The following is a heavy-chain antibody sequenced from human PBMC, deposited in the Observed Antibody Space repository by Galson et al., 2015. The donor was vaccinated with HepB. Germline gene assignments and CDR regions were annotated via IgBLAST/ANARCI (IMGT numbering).Heavy chain of an antibody. CDR3: ARHYYDSRGYYLAAYFHY. J-gene: IGHJ1*01. CDR1: GFTVSSNY. D-gene: IGHD3-22*01. CDR2: IYSGGST. V-gene: IGHV3-53*01. Sequence: SLRLSCAASGFTVSSNYMSWVRQAPGKGLEWVSVIYSGGSTYHADSVKSRFTISRYNSKNTLYLQMNSLIAEDTAGYYCARHYYDSRGYYLAAYFHYCGQASLVTVSS.